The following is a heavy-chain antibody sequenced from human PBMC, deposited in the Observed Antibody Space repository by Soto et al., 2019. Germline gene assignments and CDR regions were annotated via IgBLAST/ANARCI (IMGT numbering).Heavy chain of an antibody. V-gene: IGHV4-39*01. CDR1: GGSISSSTYY. CDR2: IYYSGST. Sequence: SETLSLTCTVSGGSISSSTYYWGWIRQPPGKGLEWIGSIYYSGSTYYNPSLKSRVTISVDTSKNQFSLKLSSVTAADTAVYYCSRTYYYSSGSYTYYYYMDVWGKGTTVTVSS. D-gene: IGHD3-10*01. CDR3: SRTYYYSSGSYTYYYYMDV. J-gene: IGHJ6*03.